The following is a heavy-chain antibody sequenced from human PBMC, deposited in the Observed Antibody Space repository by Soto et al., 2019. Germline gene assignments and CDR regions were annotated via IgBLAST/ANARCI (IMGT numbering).Heavy chain of an antibody. V-gene: IGHV3-64D*06. D-gene: IGHD3-16*01. CDR3: VKGNQLLRYYFEF. CDR1: GFTFSNYA. J-gene: IGHJ4*02. CDR2: ITSDGDST. Sequence: EVQLVESGGGLVQPGGSLRLSCSVSGFTFSNYAMHWVRQAPGEGLEYVSGITSDGDSTYHADSVKGRFTISRDNSKNTLYLQMISLRLEDTSIYYFVKGNQLLRYYFEFWGQGTLVTVSS.